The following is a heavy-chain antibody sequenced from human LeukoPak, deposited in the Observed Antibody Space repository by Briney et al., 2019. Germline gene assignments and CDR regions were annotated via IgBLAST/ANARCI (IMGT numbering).Heavy chain of an antibody. CDR1: GFTFSSYG. J-gene: IGHJ4*02. D-gene: IGHD5-12*01. V-gene: IGHV3-33*01. CDR2: IWYDGSNK. Sequence: GGSLRLSCAASGFTFSSYGMHWVRQAPGKGLEWVAVIWYDGSNKYYADSVKGRFTISRDNSKNTLYLQMNSLRAEDTAVYYCVRDWGYTGNFEFWGQGTLVTVSS. CDR3: VRDWGYTGNFEF.